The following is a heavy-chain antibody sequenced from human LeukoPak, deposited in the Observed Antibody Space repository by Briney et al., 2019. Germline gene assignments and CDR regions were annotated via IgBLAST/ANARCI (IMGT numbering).Heavy chain of an antibody. V-gene: IGHV4-59*01. CDR1: GGSISSYY. J-gene: IGHJ6*04. Sequence: SETLPLTCTVSGGSISSYYWSWIRQPPGKGLEWIGYIYYSGSTNYNPSLKSRVTISVDTSKNQFYLTLSSVTAADTAVYYCARDNGPYYYGMDVWGKGTTVTVSS. CDR2: IYYSGST. CDR3: ARDNGPYYYGMDV.